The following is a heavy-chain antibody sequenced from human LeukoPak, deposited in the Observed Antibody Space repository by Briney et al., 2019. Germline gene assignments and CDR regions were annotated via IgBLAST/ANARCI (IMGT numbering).Heavy chain of an antibody. D-gene: IGHD6-6*01. Sequence: ASVKVSCKASGYTFTSYGISWVRQAPGQGLEWMGWISAYNGNTNYAQKLQGRVTMTTDTSTSTAYMELRSLRSGDTAVYYCAKDTYSSSSPGSDYWGQGTLVTVSS. CDR1: GYTFTSYG. CDR2: ISAYNGNT. CDR3: AKDTYSSSSPGSDY. J-gene: IGHJ4*02. V-gene: IGHV1-18*01.